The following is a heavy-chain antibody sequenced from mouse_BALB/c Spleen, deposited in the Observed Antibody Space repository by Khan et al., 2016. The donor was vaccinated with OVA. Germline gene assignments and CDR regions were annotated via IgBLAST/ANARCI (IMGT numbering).Heavy chain of an antibody. V-gene: IGHV5-6*01. D-gene: IGHD1-1*01. CDR1: GFTFSNYA. J-gene: IGHJ2*01. CDR3: SGQPGYYGNNSYFDF. CDR2: ISSGGTYT. Sequence: EVELVESGGDLVKPGGSLKLFCAASGFTFSNYAMSWVRQTPDKRLEWVASISSGGTYTYYADRVQGRFIISRATAENSLYLQMSSLKSEDTAMFYCSGQPGYYGNNSYFDFWGQGTTLTVAS.